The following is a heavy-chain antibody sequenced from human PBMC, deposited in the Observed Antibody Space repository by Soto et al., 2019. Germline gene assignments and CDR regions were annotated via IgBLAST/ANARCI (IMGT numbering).Heavy chain of an antibody. CDR2: IIPVFDKA. Sequence: QVQLVQSGADVKKPGSSVRVSCKTSGGPFGNSAISWVRQAPAQRLEWIGEIIPVFDKANYAQNFQGRLTITADDSTATVFMQRSSLRSEDTAVYFCARLRRDWGDAFDLWGPGTLVTVSS. J-gene: IGHJ3*01. CDR1: GGPFGNSA. D-gene: IGHD3-16*01. V-gene: IGHV1-69*01. CDR3: ARLRRDWGDAFDL.